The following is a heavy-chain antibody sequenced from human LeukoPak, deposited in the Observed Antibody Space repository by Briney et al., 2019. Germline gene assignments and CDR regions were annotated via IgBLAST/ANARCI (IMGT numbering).Heavy chain of an antibody. CDR3: ARGRLARSPYFDY. J-gene: IGHJ4*02. V-gene: IGHV4-59*01. D-gene: IGHD6-19*01. CDR2: IYDSGST. CDR1: GGSINSYY. Sequence: PSETLSLTCTVSGGSINSYYWSWIRQPPGKGLEWIGYIYDSGSTNYNPSLKSRVTISVETSKNQFSLNLSSVTAADTAVYYCARGRLARSPYFDYWGQGTLVTVSS.